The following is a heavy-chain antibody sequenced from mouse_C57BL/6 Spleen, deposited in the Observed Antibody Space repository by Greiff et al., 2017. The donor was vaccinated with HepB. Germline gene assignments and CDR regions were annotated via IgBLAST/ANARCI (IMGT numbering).Heavy chain of an antibody. J-gene: IGHJ1*03. CDR2: IYPRDGST. D-gene: IGHD2-5*01. CDR3: ARLVDSNWYDWYFDV. V-gene: IGHV1-78*01. Sequence: QVQLKESDAELVKPGASVKISCKVSGYTFTDHTIHWMKQRPEQGLEWIGYIYPRDGSTKYNEKFKGKATLTADKSSSTAYMQLNSLTSEDSAVYFCARLVDSNWYDWYFDVWGTGTTVTVSS. CDR1: GYTFTDHT.